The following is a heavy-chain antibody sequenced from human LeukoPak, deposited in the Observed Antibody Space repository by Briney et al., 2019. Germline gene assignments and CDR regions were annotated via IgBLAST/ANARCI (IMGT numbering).Heavy chain of an antibody. CDR1: GFTFSSYA. CDR3: AKLFRYCSGGSCWGFYFDY. CDR2: ISGSGGST. V-gene: IGHV3-23*01. D-gene: IGHD2-15*01. Sequence: GGSLRLSCAASGFTFSSYAMSWVRQAPGKGLEWVSAISGSGGSTYYADSVKGRFTISRDNSKSTLYLQMNSLRAEDTAVYYCAKLFRYCSGGSCWGFYFDYWGQGALVTVSS. J-gene: IGHJ4*02.